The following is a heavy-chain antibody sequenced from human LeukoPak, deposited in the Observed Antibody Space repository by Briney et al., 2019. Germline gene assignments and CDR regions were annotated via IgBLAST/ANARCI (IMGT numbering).Heavy chain of an antibody. CDR3: ARVGGFSNYMDV. Sequence: GGSLRLSCAASGFTFDDYGMSWVRQAPGKGLEWVSSISSSSSYIYYADSVKGRFTISRDNAKNSLYLQMNSLRAEDTAVYYCARVGGFSNYMDVWGKGTTVTVSS. CDR2: ISSSSSYI. J-gene: IGHJ6*03. V-gene: IGHV3-21*01. CDR1: GFTFDDYG. D-gene: IGHD3-16*01.